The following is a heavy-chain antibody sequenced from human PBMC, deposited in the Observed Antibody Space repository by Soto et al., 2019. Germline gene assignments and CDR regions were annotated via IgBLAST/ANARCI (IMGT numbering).Heavy chain of an antibody. CDR1: GFTFSTSG. D-gene: IGHD3-10*01. J-gene: IGHJ3*02. CDR3: ANHGGFDI. V-gene: IGHV3-23*01. Sequence: EVQLLESGGGLVQPGGSLRLSCAASGFTFSTSGMSWVRQAPGKGLEWVSSISGSGDYTNYADSVKGRFTISRDNSKNTLYLQINSLTAEDTAVYYCANHGGFDIWGQGTMVAGSS. CDR2: ISGSGDYT.